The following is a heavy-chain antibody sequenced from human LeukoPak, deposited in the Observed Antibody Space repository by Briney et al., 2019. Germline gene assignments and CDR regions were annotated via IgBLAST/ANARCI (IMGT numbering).Heavy chain of an antibody. Sequence: SETLSLTCTVSGASISNYYWTWMRQAPGKGLEGIGYVYYTGSNNYNPSLTSRVTISVHTSKNQFFLKLSAVTAADTSVYYCARTSRHFYNSGGNSIPWPDGMDVWGQGTTVTVSS. D-gene: IGHD3-10*01. CDR3: ARTSRHFYNSGGNSIPWPDGMDV. V-gene: IGHV4-59*01. J-gene: IGHJ6*02. CDR1: GASISNYY. CDR2: VYYTGSN.